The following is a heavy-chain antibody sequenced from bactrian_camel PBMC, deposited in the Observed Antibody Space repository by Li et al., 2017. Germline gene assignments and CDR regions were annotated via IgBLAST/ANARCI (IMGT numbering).Heavy chain of an antibody. CDR3: AQRPTCKLYQWDVPDVYNY. J-gene: IGHJ4*01. V-gene: IGHV3S53*01. CDR2: LDSDGTT. Sequence: HVQLVESGGGSVETGGSLKLSCAASGFSYSDYTLGWFRQAPGKEREGVVVLDSDGTTSYGDSVKGRFTISRDNAQNTVYLQMNSLEPEDTAMYYCAQRPTCKLYQWDVPDVYNYWGQGTQVTVS. D-gene: IGHD3*01. CDR1: GFSYSDYT.